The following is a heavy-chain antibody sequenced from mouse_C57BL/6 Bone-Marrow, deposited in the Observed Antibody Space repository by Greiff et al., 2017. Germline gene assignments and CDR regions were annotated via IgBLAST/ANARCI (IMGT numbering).Heavy chain of an antibody. CDR2: IWGVGST. D-gene: IGHD2-4*01. Sequence: VQVVESGPGLVAPSQRLSITCTVSGFSLTSYGVDWVRQSPGKGLEWLGVIWGVGSTNYNSVLKSRMSISKDNSKSKVVLKMNSLQTEDTAMYYCASYDYDGGFAYWGQGTLVTVSA. V-gene: IGHV2-6*01. CDR1: GFSLTSYG. J-gene: IGHJ3*01. CDR3: ASYDYDGGFAY.